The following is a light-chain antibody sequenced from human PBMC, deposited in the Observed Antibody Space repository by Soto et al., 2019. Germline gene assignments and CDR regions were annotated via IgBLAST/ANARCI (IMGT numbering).Light chain of an antibody. CDR3: SSYTSSNTWV. Sequence: QSALTQPASVSGSPGQSITISCTGTSSDVGDYNYVSWYQQHPGKAPKLMIYEVSNRPSGVSNRFSGSKSGNTASLTISGLQGEDEADYYCSSYTSSNTWVFGGGTKLTVL. CDR1: SSDVGDYNY. CDR2: EVS. V-gene: IGLV2-14*01. J-gene: IGLJ3*02.